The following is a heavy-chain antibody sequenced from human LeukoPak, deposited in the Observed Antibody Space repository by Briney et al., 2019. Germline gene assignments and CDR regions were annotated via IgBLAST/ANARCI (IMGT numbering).Heavy chain of an antibody. CDR3: ARGDCSDGFDI. CDR1: GFTFTSYS. J-gene: IGHJ3*02. V-gene: IGHV3-21*01. CDR2: ISSSSTYI. D-gene: IGHD3/OR15-3a*01. Sequence: GGSLRLSCAASGFTFTSYSMNWVRQAPGKGLEWVSSISSSSTYIYYSDSVKGRFTISRDNAKNSLYLHMNSLRAEDTAVYYCARGDCSDGFDIWGQGTMVTVSS.